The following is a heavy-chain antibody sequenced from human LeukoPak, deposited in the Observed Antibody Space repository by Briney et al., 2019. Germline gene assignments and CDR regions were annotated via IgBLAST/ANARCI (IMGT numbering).Heavy chain of an antibody. CDR3: ATETGRGYPNTKLKTILYFYYYYMDV. Sequence: GGSLRLSCAASGFTFSNAWMSWVRQAPGKGLEWVGRIKSNTERGTTDYAAPVKGRFTISRDDSKNTLFLQMNSLKTEDTAMYYCATETGRGYPNTKLKTILYFYYYYMDVWGKGTTVTVSS. CDR2: IKSNTERGTT. D-gene: IGHD5-12*01. CDR1: GFTFSNAW. V-gene: IGHV3-15*01. J-gene: IGHJ6*03.